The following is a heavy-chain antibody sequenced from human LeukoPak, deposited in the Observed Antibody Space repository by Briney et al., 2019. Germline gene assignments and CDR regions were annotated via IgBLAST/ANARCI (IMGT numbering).Heavy chain of an antibody. CDR2: IWYGGSNK. V-gene: IGHV3-33*06. D-gene: IGHD1-7*01. Sequence: GRSLRLSCAASGFTFSSCGMHWVRQAPGKGLEWVAVIWYGGSNKYYADSVKGRFTISRDNSKNTLYLQMNSLRAEDTAVYYCAKTNWNYEIDDAFDIWGQGTMVTVSS. CDR3: AKTNWNYEIDDAFDI. CDR1: GFTFSSCG. J-gene: IGHJ3*02.